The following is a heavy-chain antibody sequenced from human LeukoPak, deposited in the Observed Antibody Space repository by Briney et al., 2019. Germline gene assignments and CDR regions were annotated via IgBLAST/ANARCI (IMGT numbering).Heavy chain of an antibody. Sequence: SETLSLTCTVSGGSISSYYWGWIRQPPGKGLEWIGYIYYSGSTNYNPSLKSRVTISVDTSKNQFSLKLSSVTAADTAVYYCARVKSSSTYWYFDLWGRGTLVTVSS. V-gene: IGHV4-59*01. CDR2: IYYSGST. CDR3: ARVKSSSTYWYFDL. J-gene: IGHJ2*01. D-gene: IGHD6-13*01. CDR1: GGSISSYY.